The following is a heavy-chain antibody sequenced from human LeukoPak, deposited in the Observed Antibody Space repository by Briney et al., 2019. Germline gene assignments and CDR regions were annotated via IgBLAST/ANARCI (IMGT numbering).Heavy chain of an antibody. V-gene: IGHV3-30*02. J-gene: IGHJ4*02. CDR3: AKVLVWFGESDFDY. Sequence: GGSLRLSCAASGFTFSSYGMHWVRQAPGKGLEWVAFIRYDGSNKYYADSVKGRITISRDNSKNPPYLQMNRLRAEDTAVYYCAKVLVWFGESDFDYWGQGTLVTVSS. D-gene: IGHD3-10*01. CDR1: GFTFSSYG. CDR2: IRYDGSNK.